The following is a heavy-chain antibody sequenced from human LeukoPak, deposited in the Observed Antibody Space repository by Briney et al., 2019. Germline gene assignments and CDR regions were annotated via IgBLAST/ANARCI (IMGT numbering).Heavy chain of an antibody. Sequence: WGALRLSYAASGFTFSSYWMNWVRQAPGKGGEGVSYISSSGSTIYYAASVKGRFTISRDNAKNSLYLQMNRLRAEDTAVYYCARPYIPRYYYDSSGYYSAAFDIWGQGTMGTVSS. J-gene: IGHJ3*02. D-gene: IGHD3-22*01. V-gene: IGHV3-48*04. CDR1: GFTFSSYW. CDR2: ISSSGSTI. CDR3: ARPYIPRYYYDSSGYYSAAFDI.